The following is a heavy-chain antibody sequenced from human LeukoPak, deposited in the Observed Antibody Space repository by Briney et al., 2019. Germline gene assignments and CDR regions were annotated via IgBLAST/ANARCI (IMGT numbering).Heavy chain of an antibody. D-gene: IGHD6-13*01. CDR1: GYTLTELS. Sequence: ASVKVSCKVSGYTLTELSMHWVRQAPGKGLEWMGGFDPEDGETIYAQKFQGRVTMTEDTSTDTAFMELSSLRSEDTAVYYCATFLAAAVPHPCDSWARGTLVTVAS. V-gene: IGHV1-24*01. J-gene: IGHJ4*02. CDR2: FDPEDGET. CDR3: ATFLAAAVPHPCDS.